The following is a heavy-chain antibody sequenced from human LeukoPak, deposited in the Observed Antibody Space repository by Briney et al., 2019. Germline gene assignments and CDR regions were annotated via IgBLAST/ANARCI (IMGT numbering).Heavy chain of an antibody. CDR3: ATCRDEFGDYGLTL. CDR2: IYNSGST. V-gene: IGHV4-59*01. J-gene: IGHJ4*02. CDR1: GDSISSNY. Sequence: SETLSLTCTVSGDSISSNYWSWIRQPPGKGLEWIGYIYNSGSTKYNPCLKSRVTISVDTSKNLFSLKLTSVTAADTAVYYCATCRDEFGDYGLTLWARGTVLTVSS. D-gene: IGHD4-17*01.